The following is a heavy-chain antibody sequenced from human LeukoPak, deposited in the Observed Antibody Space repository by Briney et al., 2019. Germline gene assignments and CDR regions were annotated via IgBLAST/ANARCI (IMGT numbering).Heavy chain of an antibody. V-gene: IGHV3-30-3*01. CDR2: ISYDGSNK. D-gene: IGHD6-19*01. J-gene: IGHJ6*02. CDR3: ARDPGYSSGGYPFGNDYYYYGMDV. Sequence: GGSLRLSCAASGFTFSSYAMHWVRQAPGKGLEWVAVISYDGSNKYYADSVKGRFTISRDNSKNTLYLQMNSLRAEDTAVYYCARDPGYSSGGYPFGNDYYYYGMDVWGQGTTVTVSS. CDR1: GFTFSSYA.